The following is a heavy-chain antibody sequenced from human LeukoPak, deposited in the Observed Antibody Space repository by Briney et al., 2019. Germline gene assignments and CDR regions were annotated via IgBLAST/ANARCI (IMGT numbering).Heavy chain of an antibody. CDR1: GFKFDDYG. CDR2: INWNGAWT. D-gene: IGHD3-22*01. CDR3: AGYYYDSSRGFDL. V-gene: IGHV3-20*04. J-gene: IGHJ5*02. Sequence: GGSLRLSCAASGFKFDDYGMSWVRQAPGKGLEWVCDINWNGAWTGYADSVKGRFTISRENAKNSLYLQMNSLRAEDTALYYCAGYYYDSSRGFDLWGQGTLVTVSA.